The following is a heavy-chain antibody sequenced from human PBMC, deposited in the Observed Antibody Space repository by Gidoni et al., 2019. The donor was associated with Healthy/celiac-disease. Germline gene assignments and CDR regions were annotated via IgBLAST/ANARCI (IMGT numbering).Heavy chain of an antibody. J-gene: IGHJ6*02. D-gene: IGHD3-3*01. CDR1: GFTFSSYS. Sequence: EVQLVESGGGLVKPGGSLRLSCAASGFTFSSYSMNWVRQAPGKGLEWVSSISSSSSYIYYADSVKGRFTISRDNAKNSLYLQMNSLRAEDTAVYYCARDTNYDFWSGLGRYYYGMDVWGQGTTVTVSS. V-gene: IGHV3-21*01. CDR2: ISSSSSYI. CDR3: ARDTNYDFWSGLGRYYYGMDV.